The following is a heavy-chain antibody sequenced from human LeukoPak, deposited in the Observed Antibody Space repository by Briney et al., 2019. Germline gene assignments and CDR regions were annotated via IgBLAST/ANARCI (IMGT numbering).Heavy chain of an antibody. J-gene: IGHJ4*02. CDR2: IIPILNIT. CDR3: ARDDDRASEIDY. V-gene: IGHV1-69*04. D-gene: IGHD5-18*01. CDR1: RGTFSKYA. Sequence: ASVKVSCKASRGTFSKYAISWVRQAPGQGLEWMGRIIPILNITHYAQKFQGRVTIAGDKSTSTAYMELSSLRSEDTAVYYCARDDDRASEIDYWGQGTLVTVSS.